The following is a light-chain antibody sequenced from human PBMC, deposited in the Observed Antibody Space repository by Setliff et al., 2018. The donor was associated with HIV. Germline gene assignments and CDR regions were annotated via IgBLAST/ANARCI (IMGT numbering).Light chain of an antibody. V-gene: IGLV2-11*01. CDR1: SNDVGGYNY. J-gene: IGLJ1*01. CDR2: DVT. CDR3: CSYAGTYTYI. Sequence: QSVLTQPRSVSGSPGQSVTISCTGTSNDVGGYNYVSWYQQHPGKVPKLIIYDVTKRPSGVPDRFSGSKSGDTASLTISGLQSEDEADYYCCSYAGTYTYIFGTGTKVTVL.